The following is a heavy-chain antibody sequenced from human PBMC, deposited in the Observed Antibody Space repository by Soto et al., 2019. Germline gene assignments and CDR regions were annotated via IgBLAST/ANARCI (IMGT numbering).Heavy chain of an antibody. V-gene: IGHV3-23*01. J-gene: IGHJ6*03. D-gene: IGHD4-17*01. CDR1: GFTFSSSG. Sequence: GGSLRLSCEASGFTFSSSGMSWVRVRQALGKGLEWVSGISDNGGSTYYADSVKGRFTISRHNSKNTLYLQMNSLRAEDTAVYYCARDRRYRTYGDPYYYYYYMDVWGKGTTVTVSS. CDR3: ARDRRYRTYGDPYYYYYYMDV. CDR2: ISDNGGST.